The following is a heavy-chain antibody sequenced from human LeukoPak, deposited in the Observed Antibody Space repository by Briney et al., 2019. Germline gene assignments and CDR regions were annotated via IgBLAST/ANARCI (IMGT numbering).Heavy chain of an antibody. V-gene: IGHV4-4*07. CDR1: GGSISSYY. J-gene: IGHJ5*02. CDR3: TRDTGTTGEVKFDP. D-gene: IGHD4-17*01. Sequence: RSSETLSLTCTVSGGSISSYYWSWIRQPAGKGLEWIGRIYTSGSTTYNPSLKSRVTMSVDTSKSQFSLNLMSVTAADTAVYYCTRDTGTTGEVKFDPWGQGTLVTVSS. CDR2: IYTSGST.